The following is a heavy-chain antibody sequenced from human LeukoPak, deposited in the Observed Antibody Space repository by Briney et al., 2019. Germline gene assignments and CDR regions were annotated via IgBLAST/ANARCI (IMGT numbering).Heavy chain of an antibody. CDR1: GFTFSNYS. J-gene: IGHJ4*02. Sequence: GGSLRLSCAGSGFTFSNYSFNWVRQAPGKGLEWVSSISKGSGYIYQTDSVKGRFTVSRDNAKNSLFLEMNSLRVEDTAVYYCVRDMGRESIFDYWGQGTLVTVSS. CDR3: VRDMGRESIFDY. V-gene: IGHV3-21*01. CDR2: ISKGSGYI. D-gene: IGHD3-10*01.